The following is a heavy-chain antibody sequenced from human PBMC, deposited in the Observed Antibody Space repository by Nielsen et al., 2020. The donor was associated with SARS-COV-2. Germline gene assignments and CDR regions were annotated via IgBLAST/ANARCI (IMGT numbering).Heavy chain of an antibody. CDR1: GFTFSSYW. V-gene: IGHV3-7*05. CDR3: ARDPKYCSGGNCYRRRYAMDV. D-gene: IGHD2-15*01. Sequence: GESLKISCAASGFTFSSYWMSWVRQAPGKGLEWVANIKQDGSEKDYVDSVKGRFTLSRDNAKNSMYLRMNSLRGDDTAVYYCARDPKYCSGGNCYRRRYAMDVWGQGTTVTVSS. CDR2: IKQDGSEK. J-gene: IGHJ6*02.